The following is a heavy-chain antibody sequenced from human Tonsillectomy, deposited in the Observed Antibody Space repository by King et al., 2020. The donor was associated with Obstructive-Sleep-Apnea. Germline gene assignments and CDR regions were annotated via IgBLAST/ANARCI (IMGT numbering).Heavy chain of an antibody. J-gene: IGHJ4*02. D-gene: IGHD4/OR15-4a*01. CDR2: MNLNSGNT. Sequence: QLVQSGAEVRKPGASVKVSCNASGYMLTSYYIIWVRQATGQGLEWIGWMNLNSGNTGDAQKFQGRVTMTRNTSISTAYMELSSLRSEDTAVYYCARSANHDYWGQGTLVTVSS. CDR1: GYMLTSYY. CDR3: ARSANHDY. V-gene: IGHV1-8*01.